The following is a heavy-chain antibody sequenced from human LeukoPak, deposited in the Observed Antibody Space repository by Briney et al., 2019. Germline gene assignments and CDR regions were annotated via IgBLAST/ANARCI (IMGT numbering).Heavy chain of an antibody. Sequence: GGSLRLSCAASGFTFSDYWMNWVRQAPGKGLEWVANIKQDGGETYYVDSVKGRFTISRDNAKNSLYLQMNSLRAEDTAVYYCARVPYYFDYWGQGTLVTVSS. V-gene: IGHV3-7*01. CDR2: IKQDGGET. CDR1: GFTFSDYW. CDR3: ARVPYYFDY. J-gene: IGHJ4*02.